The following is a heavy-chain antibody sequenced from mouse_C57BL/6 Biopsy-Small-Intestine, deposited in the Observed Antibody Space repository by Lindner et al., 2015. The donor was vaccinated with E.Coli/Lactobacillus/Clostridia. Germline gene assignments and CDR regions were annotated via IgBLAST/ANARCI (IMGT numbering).Heavy chain of an antibody. CDR1: GYAFSSYW. CDR2: IYPGDGDT. J-gene: IGHJ1*03. CDR3: ARDYYGSSYGYFDV. V-gene: IGHV1-80*01. D-gene: IGHD1-1*01. Sequence: VQLQESGAELVKPGASVKISCKASGYAFSSYWMNWVKQRPGKGLEWIGQIYPGDGDTNYNGKFKGKATLTADKSFSTAYMQLSSLTSEDSAVYFCARDYYGSSYGYFDVWGTGTTVTVSS.